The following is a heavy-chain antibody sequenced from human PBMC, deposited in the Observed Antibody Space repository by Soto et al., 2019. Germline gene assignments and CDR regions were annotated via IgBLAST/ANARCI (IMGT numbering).Heavy chain of an antibody. CDR2: ISAYNGNT. J-gene: IGHJ6*02. CDR3: ARGRYGSGSSPYYYYGMDV. V-gene: IGHV1-18*01. D-gene: IGHD3-10*01. Sequence: GASVKVSCKASGYTFTSYGISWVRQAPGQGLEWMGWISAYNGNTNYAQKLQGRVTMTTDTSTSTAYMELRSLRSDDTAVYYCARGRYGSGSSPYYYYGMDVWGQGTTVTVSS. CDR1: GYTFTSYG.